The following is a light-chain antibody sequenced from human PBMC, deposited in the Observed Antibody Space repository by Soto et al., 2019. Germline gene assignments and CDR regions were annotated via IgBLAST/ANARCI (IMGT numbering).Light chain of an antibody. CDR2: DAS. CDR1: QSVSSK. V-gene: IGKV3-15*01. CDR3: QQYNNWPPYS. J-gene: IGKJ2*03. Sequence: EVVMTQSPATLSVSPGERATLSCRASQSVSSKLAWYQQKPGQAPSLLIYDASTRATGIPARFSGSGSGTEFTLTISSLQSEDFAVYYCQQYNNWPPYSFGQGTKLEIK.